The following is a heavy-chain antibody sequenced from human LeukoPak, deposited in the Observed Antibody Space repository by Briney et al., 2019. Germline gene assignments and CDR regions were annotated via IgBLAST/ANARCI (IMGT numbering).Heavy chain of an antibody. J-gene: IGHJ3*02. D-gene: IGHD4-17*01. CDR2: IYYSGST. CDR3: AVAYGDPLPGI. CDR1: GGSISSYY. V-gene: IGHV4-59*06. Sequence: SETLSLTSTVSGGSISSYYWSWIRQHPGKGLEWIGYIYYSGSTYYNPSLKSRVTISVDTPKNQFSLKLSSVTAADTAVYYCAVAYGDPLPGIWGQGIMVTVSS.